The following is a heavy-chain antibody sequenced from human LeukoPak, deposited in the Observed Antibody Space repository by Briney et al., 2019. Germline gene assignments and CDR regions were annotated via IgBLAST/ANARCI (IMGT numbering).Heavy chain of an antibody. V-gene: IGHV3-23*01. CDR3: AKVVGATTAGLFDY. D-gene: IGHD1-26*01. CDR1: GFTFSSYA. Sequence: QPGGSLRLSCADSGFTFSSYAMSWVRQAPGKGLEWVSAISGSGGSTYYADSVKGRFTISRDNSKNTLYLQMNSLRAEDTAVYYCAKVVGATTAGLFDYWGQGTLVTVSS. CDR2: ISGSGGST. J-gene: IGHJ4*02.